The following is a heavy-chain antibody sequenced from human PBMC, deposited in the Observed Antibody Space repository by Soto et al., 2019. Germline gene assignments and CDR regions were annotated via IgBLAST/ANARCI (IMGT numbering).Heavy chain of an antibody. CDR3: ARGDVETDPVDP. J-gene: IGHJ5*02. CDR2: INPNSGHT. CDR1: GYTFTGYY. V-gene: IGHV1-2*02. D-gene: IGHD3-16*01. Sequence: QVQLVQNGAEVKKTGASVKVSCTASGYTFTGYYMHWVRQAAGQGLVWMGWINPNSGHTKYVQKCQGRAIMTRETSIRIAYMELSRLKAADSDVDDCARGDVETDPVDPWGQGTLVAVS.